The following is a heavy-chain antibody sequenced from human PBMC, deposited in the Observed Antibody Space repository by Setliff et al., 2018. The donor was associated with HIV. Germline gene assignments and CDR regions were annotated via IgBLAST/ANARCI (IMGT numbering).Heavy chain of an antibody. D-gene: IGHD6-13*01. V-gene: IGHV4-34*01. CDR2: IKHSGST. CDR1: GGSFSDYY. CDR3: ARGRYRSRWYASDHYYIDV. J-gene: IGHJ6*03. Sequence: PSETLSLTCAVYGGSFSDYYWSWIRQPPGKGLEWIAEIKHSGSTNYNPSLKSRVTISVDTSKNQFSLKLNSVTAADTAVYYCARGRYRSRWYASDHYYIDVWGKGTTVTAP.